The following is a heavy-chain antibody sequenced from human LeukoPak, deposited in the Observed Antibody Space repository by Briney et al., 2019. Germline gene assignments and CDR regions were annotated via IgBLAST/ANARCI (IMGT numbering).Heavy chain of an antibody. D-gene: IGHD1-26*01. CDR3: ARGVRPVGATWFDY. CDR2: IYYSGST. Sequence: PSETLSLTCTVSGGSISSYYWSWIRQPPGKGLEWIGYIYYSGSTNYNPSLKSRVTISVDTSKNQFSLKLSSVTAADTAVCYCARGVRPVGATWFDYWGQGTLVTVSS. CDR1: GGSISSYY. V-gene: IGHV4-59*01. J-gene: IGHJ4*02.